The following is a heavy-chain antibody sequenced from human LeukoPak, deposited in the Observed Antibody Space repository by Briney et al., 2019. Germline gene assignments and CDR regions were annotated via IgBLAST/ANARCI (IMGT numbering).Heavy chain of an antibody. D-gene: IGHD2-2*01. V-gene: IGHV1-69*04. Sequence: SVKVSCKASGGTFSSYAISWVRQAPGQGLEWMGRIIPILGIANYAQKFQGRVTITTDESTSTAYMELSSLRSEDTAVYYCARSRRLYCSSTSCSNWFDPWGQGTLVTVSS. J-gene: IGHJ5*02. CDR2: IIPILGIA. CDR3: ARSRRLYCSSTSCSNWFDP. CDR1: GGTFSSYA.